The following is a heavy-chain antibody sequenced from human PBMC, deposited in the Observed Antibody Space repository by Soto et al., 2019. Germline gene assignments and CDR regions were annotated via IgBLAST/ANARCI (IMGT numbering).Heavy chain of an antibody. V-gene: IGHV2-26*01. CDR2: IFSKGDK. CDR3: ARAIAGSSRYDS. Sequence: ESGPTLVNPTETLTLTCTVSGFSLSSAAMGVGWIRQPPGKALEWLAHIFSKGDKGYSTSLKSRLTISKDTSRSQVILTMTNMDPVDTATYYCARAIAGSSRYDSWGQGTQVTVSS. CDR1: GFSLSSAAMG. J-gene: IGHJ4*02. D-gene: IGHD6-6*01.